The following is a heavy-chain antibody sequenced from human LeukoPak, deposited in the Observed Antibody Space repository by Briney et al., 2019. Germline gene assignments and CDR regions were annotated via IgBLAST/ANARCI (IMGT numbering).Heavy chain of an antibody. CDR1: GGSFSGYY. Sequence: PSETLSLTCAVYGGSFSGYYWSWIRQPPGKGLEWIGEINLSGSTNYNPSLKSRVTISVDTSKNQFSLKLSSVTAADTAVYYCARGDWRYGSGRLPPPHSYYYYGMGVWGQGTTVTVSS. D-gene: IGHD3-10*01. V-gene: IGHV4-34*01. CDR2: INLSGST. J-gene: IGHJ6*02. CDR3: ARGDWRYGSGRLPPPHSYYYYGMGV.